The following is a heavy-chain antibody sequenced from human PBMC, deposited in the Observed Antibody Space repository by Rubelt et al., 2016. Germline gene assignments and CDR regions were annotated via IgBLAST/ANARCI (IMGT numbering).Heavy chain of an antibody. CDR3: ARASSWSSYPIDY. J-gene: IGHJ4*02. D-gene: IGHD3-3*01. V-gene: IGHV3-64*04. CDR2: ISPDGSTT. CDR1: GFTFSTYT. Sequence: VQLVESGGGSVQPGGSLRLSCSGTGFTFSTYTMNWVRQAPGKGLEHISSISPDGSTTNYAESVKGRFVISSDNAKNSLFLQMNSRRAEDTAVYYCARASSWSSYPIDYWGQGALVTVSS.